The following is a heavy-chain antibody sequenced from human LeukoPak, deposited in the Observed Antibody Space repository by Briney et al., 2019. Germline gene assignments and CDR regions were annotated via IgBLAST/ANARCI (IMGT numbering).Heavy chain of an antibody. CDR2: ISTRSTGT. D-gene: IGHD1-26*01. J-gene: IGHJ4*02. CDR3: APWIVGGFWADY. V-gene: IGHV3-23*01. Sequence: GGSLRLSCTASKFTFSNYVMTWVRQAPGKGLEWVSAISTRSTGTYYADSVNGRFTISRDDSKNTLYLQMNSLRVDDTAVYYCAPWIVGGFWADYWGQGTLVTVSS. CDR1: KFTFSNYV.